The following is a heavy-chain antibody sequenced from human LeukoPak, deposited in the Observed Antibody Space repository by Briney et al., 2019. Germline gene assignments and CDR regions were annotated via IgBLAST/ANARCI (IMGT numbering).Heavy chain of an antibody. V-gene: IGHV4-59*01. Sequence: PSETLSLTCTVSGGSISSYYWSWIRQPPGKGLEWIGYIYYSGSTNYNPSLKSRVTISVDTSKNQFSLKLSSVTAADTAVYYCARSEWLPVNDAFDIWGQGTMVTVSS. CDR3: ARSEWLPVNDAFDI. J-gene: IGHJ3*02. CDR1: GGSISSYY. D-gene: IGHD5-12*01. CDR2: IYYSGST.